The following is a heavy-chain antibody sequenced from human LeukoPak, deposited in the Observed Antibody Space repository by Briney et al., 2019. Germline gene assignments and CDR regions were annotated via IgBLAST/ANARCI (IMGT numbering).Heavy chain of an antibody. Sequence: GGSLRLSCAASGFTFRTYGMHWVRQAPGKGLEWVAVISYDGSNKYYADSVKGRFTISRDNSKNTLYLQMNSLRPEDTAVYYCAKTHSSGWWYFDYWGQGTLVTVSS. CDR1: GFTFRTYG. CDR3: AKTHSSGWWYFDY. V-gene: IGHV3-30*18. D-gene: IGHD6-19*01. CDR2: ISYDGSNK. J-gene: IGHJ4*02.